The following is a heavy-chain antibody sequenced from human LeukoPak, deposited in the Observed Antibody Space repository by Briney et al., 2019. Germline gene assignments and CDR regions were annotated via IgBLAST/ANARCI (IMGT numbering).Heavy chain of an antibody. Sequence: WWSWVRQPPGQGLEWIGEIYPGDSDTRYSPSFQGQVTISADKSISTAYLQWSSLKASDTAMYYCARLYTAMENWFDPWGQGTLVTVSS. J-gene: IGHJ5*02. CDR1: W. CDR2: IYPGDSDT. D-gene: IGHD5-18*01. CDR3: ARLYTAMENWFDP. V-gene: IGHV5-51*01.